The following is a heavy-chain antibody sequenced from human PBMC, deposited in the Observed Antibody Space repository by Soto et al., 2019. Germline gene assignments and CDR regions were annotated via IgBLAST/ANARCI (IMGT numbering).Heavy chain of an antibody. Sequence: ASVKVSCKASGYTFTSYYMHWVRQAPGQGLEWMGIINPSSGGTSYAQKFQGRVTMTRHTSTSTVYMELSSLKSEDTAVYYCGRAPGALDYWGQGTLVTVSS. CDR3: GRAPGALDY. D-gene: IGHD4-17*01. CDR2: INPSSGGT. J-gene: IGHJ4*02. CDR1: GYTFTSYY. V-gene: IGHV1-46*03.